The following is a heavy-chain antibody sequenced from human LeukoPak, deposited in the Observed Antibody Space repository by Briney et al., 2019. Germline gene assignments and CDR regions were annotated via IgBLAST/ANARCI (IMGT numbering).Heavy chain of an antibody. CDR1: GGSINTYY. CDR2: VYYSGRT. Sequence: SETLSLTCTVSGGSINTYYWSWIRQPPGKGLEWIGFVYYSGRTRYYPSLKSRVTISVDTSKSQFSLRLSSVTAADTAMYYCARLGLGDEACWFDPWGQGTLVTVSS. CDR3: ARLGLGDEACWFDP. J-gene: IGHJ5*02. V-gene: IGHV4-59*01. D-gene: IGHD3-10*01.